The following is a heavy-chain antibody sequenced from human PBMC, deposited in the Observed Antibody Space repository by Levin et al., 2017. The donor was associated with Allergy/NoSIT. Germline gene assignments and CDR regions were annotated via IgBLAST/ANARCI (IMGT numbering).Heavy chain of an antibody. CDR3: ARDGVEYSYGTLFFLDY. J-gene: IGHJ4*02. Sequence: LSLTCAASGFTFSSYAMHWVRQAPGKGLEWVAVISYDGSNKYYADSVKGRFTISRDNSKNTLYLQMNSLRAEDTAVYYCARDGVEYSYGTLFFLDYWGQGTLVTVSS. D-gene: IGHD5-18*01. CDR1: GFTFSSYA. V-gene: IGHV3-30-3*01. CDR2: ISYDGSNK.